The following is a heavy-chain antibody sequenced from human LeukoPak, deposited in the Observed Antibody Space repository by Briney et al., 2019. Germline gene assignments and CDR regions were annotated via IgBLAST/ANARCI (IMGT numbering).Heavy chain of an antibody. CDR3: AKEFSGGWSFDY. D-gene: IGHD6-19*01. CDR2: IWYDGSNK. J-gene: IGHJ4*02. V-gene: IGHV3-33*06. CDR1: GFTFSSYG. Sequence: GGSLRLSCAASGFTFSSYGMHWVRQAPGKGLEWVAVIWYDGSNKYYADSVKGRFTISRDNSKNTLFLQMNSLRAEDTAVYYCAKEFSGGWSFDYWGQGTLVTVSS.